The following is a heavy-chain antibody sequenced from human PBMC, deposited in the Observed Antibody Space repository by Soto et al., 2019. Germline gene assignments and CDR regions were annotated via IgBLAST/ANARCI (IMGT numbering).Heavy chain of an antibody. CDR2: ISAYNGNT. CDR1: GYTFTSYG. V-gene: IGHV1-18*04. Sequence: QVQLVQSGAEVKKPGASMKVSCKASGYTFTSYGISWVRQAPGQGLEWMGWISAYNGNTNYAQKLQGRVTMTTDTSTSTAYMELRSLRSDDTAVYYCAVGRDIVVVPAAIRYYYYYGMDVWGQGTTVTVSS. CDR3: AVGRDIVVVPAAIRYYYYYGMDV. J-gene: IGHJ6*02. D-gene: IGHD2-2*02.